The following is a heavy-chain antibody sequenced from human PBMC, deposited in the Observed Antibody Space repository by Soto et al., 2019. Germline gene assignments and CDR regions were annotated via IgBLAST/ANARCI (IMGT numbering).Heavy chain of an antibody. CDR2: IYSGGST. CDR3: ARDLYGDWIFDY. V-gene: IGHV3-53*01. D-gene: IGHD4-17*01. Sequence: GGSLRLSCAASGFTVSSNYMSWVRQAPGKGLEWVSVIYSGGSTYYADSVKGRFTISRDNSKNTLYLQMNSLRAEDTAVYYCARDLYGDWIFDYWGQGTLVTVSS. J-gene: IGHJ4*02. CDR1: GFTVSSNY.